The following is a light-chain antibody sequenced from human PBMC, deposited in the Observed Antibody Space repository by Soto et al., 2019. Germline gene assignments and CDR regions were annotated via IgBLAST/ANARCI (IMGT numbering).Light chain of an antibody. J-gene: IGKJ1*01. V-gene: IGKV3-15*01. Sequence: EIVMTQSPATLSVSPGERATLSCRASQSISSNLAWYQHKPGQTPRLLIYGASTRATGIPARFSGSGSRTEFTLTINSLQSEDFAVYYCQQHNNWPWTFGQGTKVDIK. CDR2: GAS. CDR3: QQHNNWPWT. CDR1: QSISSN.